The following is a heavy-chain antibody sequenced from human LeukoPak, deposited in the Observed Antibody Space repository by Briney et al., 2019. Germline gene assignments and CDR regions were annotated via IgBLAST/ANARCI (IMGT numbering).Heavy chain of an antibody. Sequence: GGSLRLSCAASGFTFSSYAMSWVRQAPGKGLVWVSRINTDGSSTSYADSVKGRFTISRDNAENTLYPQMNSLRAEDTAVYYCARAQYYYDSSGYSASFDYWGQGTLVTVSS. V-gene: IGHV3-74*01. CDR3: ARAQYYYDSSGYSASFDY. D-gene: IGHD3-22*01. CDR2: INTDGSST. J-gene: IGHJ4*02. CDR1: GFTFSSYA.